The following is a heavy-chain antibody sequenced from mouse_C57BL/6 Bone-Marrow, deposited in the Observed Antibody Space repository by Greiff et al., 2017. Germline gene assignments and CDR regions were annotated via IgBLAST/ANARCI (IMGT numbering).Heavy chain of an antibody. Sequence: VQLQQPGPELVKPGASVKISCKASGYTFTDYYMHWVKQRPGKSLEWIGDINPTNGGTSYNQKFKGKATLTVDKSSSTAYMELRSLTSEDSAVYDCAREDSNCSFAMDYWGQGTSVTVSS. CDR3: AREDSNCSFAMDY. V-gene: IGHV1-26*01. J-gene: IGHJ4*01. D-gene: IGHD2-5*01. CDR2: INPTNGGT. CDR1: GYTFTDYY.